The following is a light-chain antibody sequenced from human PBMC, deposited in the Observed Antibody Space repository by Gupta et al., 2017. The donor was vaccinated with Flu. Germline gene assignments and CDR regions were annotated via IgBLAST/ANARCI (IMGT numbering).Light chain of an antibody. CDR3: QNDDSSLVT. CDR1: QSVSSSY. J-gene: IGKJ5*01. CDR2: GAS. V-gene: IGKV3-20*01. Sequence: ELVLTQSPGTLSLSPGERATLSCRASQSVSSSYLAWYQQKPGQAPRLLIYGASSRATGFPDRCSGSGSGTVFTLTISRLEHEDVAVYYYQNDDSSLVTFGQGTQVEIK.